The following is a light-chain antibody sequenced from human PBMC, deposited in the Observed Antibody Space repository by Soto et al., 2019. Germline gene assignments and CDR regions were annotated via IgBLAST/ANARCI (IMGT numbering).Light chain of an antibody. J-gene: IGKJ3*01. CDR3: QQYSSWPFA. V-gene: IGKV3-15*01. CDR2: GAS. Sequence: EIVLTQSPATLSVFPGEKATLSCGASQSVSNNLAWYHQKPGQAPRPLIYGASTRATGVPARFSGSGSGTEFTLNLSSLQSEDSAIYYCQQYSSWPFAFGPGTKVAI. CDR1: QSVSNN.